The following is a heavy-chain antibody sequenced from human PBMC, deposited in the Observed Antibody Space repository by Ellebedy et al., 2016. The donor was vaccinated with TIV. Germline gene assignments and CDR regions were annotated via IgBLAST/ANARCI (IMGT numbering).Heavy chain of an antibody. CDR3: ATSPAGPFWSGHPSDYMDV. CDR2: INPNSGGT. CDR1: GYIFTNHD. J-gene: IGHJ6*03. Sequence: ASVKVSXXASGYIFTNHDINWVRQAPGHGLEWMGWINPNSGGTNYAQKFQGGVTMTRDTSISTAYMELISLTSDDTAVYYCATSPAGPFWSGHPSDYMDVWGKGTTVTVSS. D-gene: IGHD3-3*01. V-gene: IGHV1-2*02.